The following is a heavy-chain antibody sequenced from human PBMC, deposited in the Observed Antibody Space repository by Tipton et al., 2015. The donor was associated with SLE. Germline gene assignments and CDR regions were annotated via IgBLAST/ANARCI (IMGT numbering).Heavy chain of an antibody. CDR2: ISYRGNT. Sequence: TLSLTCNVFGGSISSYYWSWIRQSPGKGLEWIAYISYRGNTDYNPSLKSRVTISVDTSKNQFSLKLSFVTAADTAVYYCAKHRYWFDPWGQGTLVTVSS. V-gene: IGHV4-59*08. J-gene: IGHJ5*02. CDR1: GGSISSYY. CDR3: AKHRYWFDP.